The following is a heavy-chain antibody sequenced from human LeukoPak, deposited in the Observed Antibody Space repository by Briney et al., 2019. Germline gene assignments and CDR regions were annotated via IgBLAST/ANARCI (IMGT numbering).Heavy chain of an antibody. J-gene: IGHJ5*02. V-gene: IGHV1-69*01. D-gene: IGHD2-2*01. CDR2: IIPIFGTA. CDR3: AWCSSTSWNNWFDP. Sequence: SVKVSCKASGGTFSSYAIRWVRQAPGQGLEWMGGIIPIFGTAHYAQKFQGRVTITADESTSTAYMELSSLRSEDTAVYYGAWCSSTSWNNWFDPWGQGTLVTVSS. CDR1: GGTFSSYA.